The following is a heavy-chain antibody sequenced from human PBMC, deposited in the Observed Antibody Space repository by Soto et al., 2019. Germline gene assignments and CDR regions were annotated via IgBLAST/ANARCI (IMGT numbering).Heavy chain of an antibody. CDR1: GFTFDDYA. J-gene: IGHJ4*02. V-gene: IGHV3-9*01. Sequence: GGSLRLSCAASGFTFDDYAMHRVRQAPGKGLEWVSGISWNSGSIGYADSVKGRFTISRDNAKNSLYLQMNSLRAEDTALYYCAKDGVRYFDWLDYWGQGTLVTVSS. CDR2: ISWNSGSI. D-gene: IGHD3-9*01. CDR3: AKDGVRYFDWLDY.